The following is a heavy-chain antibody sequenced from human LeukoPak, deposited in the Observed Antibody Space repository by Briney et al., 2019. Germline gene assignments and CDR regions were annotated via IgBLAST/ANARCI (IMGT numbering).Heavy chain of an antibody. CDR2: INHSGST. V-gene: IGHV4-34*01. D-gene: IGHD1-26*01. CDR3: AREPLASAEYFQN. Sequence: SETLSLTCAVYDGSLSGYYWNWFRQPPGKRLEWIGEINHSGSTNYNPSLKSRGTISSETSKNHFSLMLRSVTAADTAVYYCAREPLASAEYFQNWGQGTLVSVSS. J-gene: IGHJ1*01. CDR1: DGSLSGYY.